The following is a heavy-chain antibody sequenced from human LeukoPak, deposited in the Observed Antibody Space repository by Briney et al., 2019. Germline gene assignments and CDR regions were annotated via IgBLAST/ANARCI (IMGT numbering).Heavy chain of an antibody. CDR2: IYYSGST. CDR3: ARERLEGSAHYYLDY. CDR1: GGSISSSSYY. J-gene: IGHJ4*02. V-gene: IGHV4-39*02. Sequence: PSETLSLTCTVSGGSISSSSYYWGWIRQPPGKGLEWIGSIYYSGSTYYNPSLKSRVTISVDTSKNKFSLKLNSVTAADTAVYYCARERLEGSAHYYLDYWGQGTLVTVSS.